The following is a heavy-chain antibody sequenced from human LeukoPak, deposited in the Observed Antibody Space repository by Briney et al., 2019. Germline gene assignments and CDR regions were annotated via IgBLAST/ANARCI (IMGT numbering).Heavy chain of an antibody. CDR3: ARGGSVVVVPAAIARRFDP. CDR2: INHSGST. Sequence: SETLSLTCAVYGRSFSGYYWSWIRQPPGKGLEWIGEINHSGSTNYNPSLKSRVTISVDTSKNQFSLKLSSVTAADTAVYYCARGGSVVVVPAAIARRFDPWGQGTLVTVSS. CDR1: GRSFSGYY. J-gene: IGHJ5*02. D-gene: IGHD2-2*01. V-gene: IGHV4-34*01.